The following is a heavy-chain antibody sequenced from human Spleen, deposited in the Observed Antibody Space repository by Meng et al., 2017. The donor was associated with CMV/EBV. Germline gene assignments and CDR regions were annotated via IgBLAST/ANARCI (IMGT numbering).Heavy chain of an antibody. CDR1: GFAFSNYG. CDR3: LGKEGCSRTTCYNGAFNM. V-gene: IGHV3-23*01. CDR2: ISNTGETI. J-gene: IGHJ3*02. Sequence: GESLKISCAASGFAFSNYGLSWVRQAPGKGLEWVSVISNTGETIYYADSVKGRFTISRDNSKNTLYLQMNSLRAEDMAVYYCLGKEGCSRTTCYNGAFNMWGRGTKVTVSS. D-gene: IGHD2-2*02.